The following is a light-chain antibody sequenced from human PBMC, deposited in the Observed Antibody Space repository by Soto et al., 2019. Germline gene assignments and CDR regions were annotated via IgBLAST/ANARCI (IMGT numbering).Light chain of an antibody. J-gene: IGKJ2*01. CDR3: QQRTNWPSYMYT. V-gene: IGKV3-11*01. Sequence: EIVLTQSPATLSLSPGESATLSCRASQSVFTNLAWYKQKPGQPPRLPIYDASNRATGIPARFSGSGSGTDFTLTITSLEPEDFAIYYCQQRTNWPSYMYTFGQGTKLEIK. CDR1: QSVFTN. CDR2: DAS.